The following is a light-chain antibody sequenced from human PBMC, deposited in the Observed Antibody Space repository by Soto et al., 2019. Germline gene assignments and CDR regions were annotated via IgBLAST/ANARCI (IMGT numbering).Light chain of an antibody. CDR2: GTS. J-gene: IGKJ5*01. V-gene: IGKV3-20*01. CDR3: QRYGSAPLIT. CDR1: QSVSSSS. Sequence: ETVLTQSPGTLSLSPGERATLSCRASQSVSSSSLAWYQQGPGQAPRLLINGTSSRATGIPDRFSGSGSGTDFTLTISRLEPEDFAVYFCQRYGSAPLITFGQGTRLEI.